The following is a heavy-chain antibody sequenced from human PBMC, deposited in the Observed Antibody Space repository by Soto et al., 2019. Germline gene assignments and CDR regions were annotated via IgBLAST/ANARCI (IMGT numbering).Heavy chain of an antibody. CDR2: TYYRSKWFN. V-gene: IGHV6-1*01. CDR1: GDSVSSNGAA. D-gene: IGHD1-26*01. Sequence: SQTLSLTCVISGDSVSSNGAAWNWFRQSPSRGLEWLGRTYYRSKWFNNYAVSVQGRITINPDTSKNQFSLQLNSVTPDDTAVYYCARDPPYSVSIFDYWGQGTLVTVSS. CDR3: ARDPPYSVSIFDY. J-gene: IGHJ4*02.